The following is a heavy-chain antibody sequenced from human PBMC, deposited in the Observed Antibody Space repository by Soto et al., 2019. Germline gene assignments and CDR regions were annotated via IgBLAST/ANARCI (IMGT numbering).Heavy chain of an antibody. D-gene: IGHD2-8*01. V-gene: IGHV2-5*02. CDR2: IYWDDDK. J-gene: IGHJ4*02. CDR3: THSESALNDY. CDR1: GFSLFTRAVG. Sequence: QITLKESGPTLVKPTQTLTLTCTFSGFSLFTRAVGVGWIRQPPGKALEWLALIYWDDDKRYSPSLKSRLTITKDTSKKQVVLTMTNMEAVDTATYYCTHSESALNDYWGQGTLVTVSS.